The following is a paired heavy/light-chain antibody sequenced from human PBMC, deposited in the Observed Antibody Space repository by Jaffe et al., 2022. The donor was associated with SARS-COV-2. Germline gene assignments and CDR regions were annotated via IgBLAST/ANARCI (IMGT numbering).Light chain of an antibody. CDR2: DVS. CDR1: SSDVGGSYNY. CDR3: CSYTSSRIYV. Sequence: QSALIQPASVSGSPGQSITISCTGTSSDVGGSYNYVSWYQQHPGKAPKFMIYDVSNRPSGVSYRFSGSKSGNTASLTISGLLAEDEADYYCCSYTSSRIYVFGTGTKVTVL. V-gene: IGLV2-14*03. J-gene: IGLJ1*01.
Heavy chain of an antibody. CDR2: INRDGSEK. D-gene: IGHD2-15*01. CDR1: GFTFSSNW. J-gene: IGHJ4*02. V-gene: IGHV3-7*03. Sequence: EGQLVESGGGLVQPGGSLRLSCAASGFTFSSNWMTWVRQAPGKGLEWVANINRDGSEKNYVDSVKGRFSISRDNAKNSLYLQMDYLRVEETAVYYCVTPGGRRMDFWGQGTLVIVSS. CDR3: VTPGGRRMDF.